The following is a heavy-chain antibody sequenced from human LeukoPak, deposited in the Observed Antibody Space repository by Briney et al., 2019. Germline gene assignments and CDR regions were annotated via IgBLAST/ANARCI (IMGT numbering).Heavy chain of an antibody. V-gene: IGHV1-69*13. D-gene: IGHD6-19*01. CDR1: GGTFSSYA. Sequence: GASVKVSCKASGGTFSSYAISWVRQAPGQGREWMGGIIPIFGTANYAQKFQGRVTITADESTSTAYMELRSLRSDDTAVYYCARDQRRYSSGNWFDPWGQGTLVTVSS. CDR2: IIPIFGTA. CDR3: ARDQRRYSSGNWFDP. J-gene: IGHJ5*02.